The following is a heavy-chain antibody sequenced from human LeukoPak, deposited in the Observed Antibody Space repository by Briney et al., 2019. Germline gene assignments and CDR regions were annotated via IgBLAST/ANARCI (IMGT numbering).Heavy chain of an antibody. D-gene: IGHD4-17*01. CDR2: INHSGYA. Sequence: SETLSLSCGVSGVSFDDYYWSWVRQTPGKGLEWLGEINHSGYANDSPSLKSRVTLSIDTSRKQFSLNLRSVTVADAGIYYCTRMTTGHDYWGQGTLVTVSS. V-gene: IGHV4-34*01. CDR3: TRMTTGHDY. CDR1: GVSFDDYY. J-gene: IGHJ4*02.